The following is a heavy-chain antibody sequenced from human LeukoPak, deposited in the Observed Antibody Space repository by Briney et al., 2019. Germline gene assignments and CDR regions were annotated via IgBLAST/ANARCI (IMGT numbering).Heavy chain of an antibody. CDR3: ARPVAGVSYYMDV. CDR2: IYPGDSDT. D-gene: IGHD6-19*01. Sequence: GESLKISCKSSGYTFTKYWIGWVRQMPGKGLEWMGIIYPGDSDTRYSPSFQGQVTISADKSINTAYLQWSSLKASDTAMYYCARPVAGVSYYMDVWGKGTTVTVSS. J-gene: IGHJ6*03. V-gene: IGHV5-51*01. CDR1: GYTFTKYW.